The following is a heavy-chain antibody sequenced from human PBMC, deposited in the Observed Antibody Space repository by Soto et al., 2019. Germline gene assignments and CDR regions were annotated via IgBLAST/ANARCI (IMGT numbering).Heavy chain of an antibody. CDR2: IYSGGST. D-gene: IGHD3-22*01. V-gene: IGHV3-66*01. Sequence: PGGSLRLSCAASGFTVSDNHMSWVRQAPGKGLEWVSVIYSGGSTNYADSVKGRFTISRDNSKNTAYLQMSSLRPEDTAVYYCVKGEYYYDGSAYYPFDYWGQGRMVTVSS. CDR1: GFTVSDNH. J-gene: IGHJ4*02. CDR3: VKGEYYYDGSAYYPFDY.